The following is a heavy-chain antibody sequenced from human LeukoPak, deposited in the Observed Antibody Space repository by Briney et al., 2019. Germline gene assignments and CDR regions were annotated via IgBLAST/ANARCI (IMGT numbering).Heavy chain of an antibody. D-gene: IGHD5-18*01. Sequence: GGFLRLSCAASGFTFSDYYMSWIRQAPGKGLEWVSYISSSGSTIYYADSVKGRFTISRDNARKSLFLQMNGLRAEDTAVYYCASETTRGYSYGSPTDGFDLWGQGTMVTVSS. CDR1: GFTFSDYY. CDR3: ASETTRGYSYGSPTDGFDL. J-gene: IGHJ3*01. V-gene: IGHV3-11*04. CDR2: ISSSGSTI.